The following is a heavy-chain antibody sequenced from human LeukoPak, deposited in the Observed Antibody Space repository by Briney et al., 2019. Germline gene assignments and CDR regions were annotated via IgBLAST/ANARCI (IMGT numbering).Heavy chain of an antibody. CDR3: ARGILIRGYCSSTSCIGGMDV. D-gene: IGHD2-2*01. Sequence: GGSLRLSCAASGFTFSDYYMSWIRQAPGKGLEWVSYISSSGSTIYYADSVKGRFTISRDNAKNSLYLQMNSLRAEDTAVYYCARGILIRGYCSSTSCIGGMDVWGRGTTVTVSS. CDR2: ISSSGSTI. V-gene: IGHV3-11*04. J-gene: IGHJ6*02. CDR1: GFTFSDYY.